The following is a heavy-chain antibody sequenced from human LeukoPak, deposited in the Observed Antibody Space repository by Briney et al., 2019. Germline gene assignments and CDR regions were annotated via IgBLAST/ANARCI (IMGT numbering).Heavy chain of an antibody. CDR2: IYTSGST. Sequence: KPSETLSLTCTVSGGSISSDYWSWIRQPAGKGLEWIGRIYTSGSTNYNPSLKSRVTISVDTSKNQFSLKLSSVTAADTAVYYCARDGGEHCSSTSCYTTWGQGTLVTVSS. D-gene: IGHD2-2*02. V-gene: IGHV4-4*07. CDR1: GGSISSDY. J-gene: IGHJ4*02. CDR3: ARDGGEHCSSTSCYTT.